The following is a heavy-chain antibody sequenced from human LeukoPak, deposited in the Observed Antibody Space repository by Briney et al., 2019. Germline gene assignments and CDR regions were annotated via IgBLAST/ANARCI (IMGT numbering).Heavy chain of an antibody. V-gene: IGHV3-48*01. CDR2: ISSSTTTI. CDR1: RFTFSSYS. CDR3: ARGLYFDWPPYYFDY. Sequence: GGSLRLSCAASRFTFSSYSMNWVRQAPGKGLEWVSYISSSTTTIYYADSVQGRFTISRDNAKNSLYLQMNSLRAEDTAVYYCARGLYFDWPPYYFDYWGQGTLVTVSS. J-gene: IGHJ4*02. D-gene: IGHD3-9*01.